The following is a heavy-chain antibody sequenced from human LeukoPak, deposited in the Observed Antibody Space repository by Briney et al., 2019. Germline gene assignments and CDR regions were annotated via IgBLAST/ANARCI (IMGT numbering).Heavy chain of an antibody. CDR3: AREVRWGYDYVWGSYRFWDY. CDR2: ISAYNGNT. D-gene: IGHD3-16*02. J-gene: IGHJ4*02. CDR1: GYTFTSYG. V-gene: IGHV1-18*01. Sequence: EASVKVSCKASGYTFTSYGISWVRQAPGQGLEWMGWISAYNGNTNYAQKLQGRVTMTTDTSTSTAYMELRSLRSDDTAVYYCAREVRWGYDYVWGSYRFWDYWGQGTLVTVSS.